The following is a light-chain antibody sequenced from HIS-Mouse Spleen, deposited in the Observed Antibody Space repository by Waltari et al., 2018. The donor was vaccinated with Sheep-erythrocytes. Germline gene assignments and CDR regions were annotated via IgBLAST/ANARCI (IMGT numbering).Light chain of an antibody. J-gene: IGLJ3*02. Sequence: QSALTQPASVSGSPGPSITISCTGTSSDVGCYYYFSCYQHHPGKAPKLMIYDVSTRPAGVSNRFSGSKSGNTASLTISGLQAEDEADYYCSSYTSSSTWVFGGGTKLTVL. V-gene: IGLV2-14*03. CDR3: SSYTSSSTWV. CDR2: DVS. CDR1: SSDVGCYYY.